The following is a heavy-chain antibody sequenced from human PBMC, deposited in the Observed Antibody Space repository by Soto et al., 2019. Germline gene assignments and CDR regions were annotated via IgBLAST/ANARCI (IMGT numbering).Heavy chain of an antibody. J-gene: IGHJ4*02. CDR2: IYYSGST. D-gene: IGHD5-12*01. V-gene: IGHV4-61*01. CDR3: ARGGYSGYDWVDY. CDR1: GGSVSSGSYY. Sequence: SETLSLTCTVSGGSVSSGSYYWSWIRQPPGKGLEWIGYIYYSGSTNYNPSLKSRVTISVDTSKNQFSLKLSSVTAADTAVYYCARGGYSGYDWVDYWGQGTLVTVSS.